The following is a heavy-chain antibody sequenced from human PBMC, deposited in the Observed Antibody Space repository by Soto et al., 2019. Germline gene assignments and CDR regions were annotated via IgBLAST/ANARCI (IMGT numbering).Heavy chain of an antibody. V-gene: IGHV3-33*01. Sequence: GGAWRLSWGARGGIFRGYCMQWGSEATGAGLEWVAVIRFDGSNIFYANSVKGRFTISRDNSKSTLYLEMNSLRAEDTAVYYCARDRQRGTKFFGYLDYCGQG. CDR3: ARDRQRGTKFFGYLDY. CDR1: GGIFRGYC. CDR2: IRFDGSNI. J-gene: IGHJ4*02. D-gene: IGHD2-8*01.